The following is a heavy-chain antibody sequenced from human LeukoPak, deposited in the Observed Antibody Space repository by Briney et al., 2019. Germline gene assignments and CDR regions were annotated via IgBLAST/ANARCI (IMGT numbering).Heavy chain of an antibody. CDR3: AKRRLTRDLDSSGDLDY. CDR1: GFTFNSYG. V-gene: IGHV3-30*18. J-gene: IGHJ4*02. D-gene: IGHD3-22*01. Sequence: GRSLRLSCAASGFTFNSYGMHWVRQAPGKGLEWVAFISYDGSYKYYVESVRGRFTVSRDNSKNTLYLQMSSLRAEDTAVYYCAKRRLTRDLDSSGDLDYWGQGTLVTVSA. CDR2: ISYDGSYK.